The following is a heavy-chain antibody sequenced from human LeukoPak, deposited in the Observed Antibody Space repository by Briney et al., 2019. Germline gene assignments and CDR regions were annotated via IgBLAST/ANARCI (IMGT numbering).Heavy chain of an antibody. J-gene: IGHJ6*02. CDR2: INHSGST. Sequence: SETLSLTCAVYGGSFSGYYWSWIRQPPGKGLEWIGQINHSGSTNYNPSLKSRVTISVDTSKNQFSLKLSSVTAADTAVYYCARGRARYCSSTSCYWPSYYYYGMDVWGQGTTVTVSS. D-gene: IGHD2-2*01. V-gene: IGHV4-34*01. CDR3: ARGRARYCSSTSCYWPSYYYYGMDV. CDR1: GGSFSGYY.